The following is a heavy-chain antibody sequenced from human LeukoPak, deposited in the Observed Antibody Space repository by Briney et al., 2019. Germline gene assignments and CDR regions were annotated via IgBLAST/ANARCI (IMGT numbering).Heavy chain of an antibody. Sequence: GGSLRLSCAASGFTVSSNYMSWVRQAPGKGLEWVSVIYSGGSTYYADSVKGRFTISRDNSKNTLYLQMNSLRAEDTAVYYCARYYGSGTKFDAFDIWGQGTMVTVSS. CDR3: ARYYGSGTKFDAFDI. V-gene: IGHV3-53*01. CDR1: GFTVSSNY. CDR2: IYSGGST. J-gene: IGHJ3*02. D-gene: IGHD3-10*01.